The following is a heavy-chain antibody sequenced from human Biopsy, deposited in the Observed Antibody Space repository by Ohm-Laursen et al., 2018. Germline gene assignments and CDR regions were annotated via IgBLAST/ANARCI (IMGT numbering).Heavy chain of an antibody. CDR3: ARDSGILNYGNFKYYHYCGMDV. CDR2: VYYTGST. D-gene: IGHD4-11*01. J-gene: IGHJ6*02. Sequence: SQTLSLTCTVSGDSISSYYWSWFRQPPGKGLEWIGYVYYTGSTDYSPSLQSRVSISVDTSRNQVSLTLSSVTAADTAVYYCARDSGILNYGNFKYYHYCGMDVWGQGTKVTVSS. CDR1: GDSISSYY. V-gene: IGHV4-59*01.